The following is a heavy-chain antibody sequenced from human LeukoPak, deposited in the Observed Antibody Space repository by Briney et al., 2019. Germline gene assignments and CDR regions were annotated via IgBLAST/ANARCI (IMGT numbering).Heavy chain of an antibody. CDR2: VYYSGNT. J-gene: IGHJ4*02. D-gene: IGHD3-22*01. Sequence: SETLSLTCTVSGGSISSYYWSWIRQPPGKGLEWIGYVYYSGNTNYNPSLKSRVTISVDTSKNQFSLKLSSVTAADTAVYYCARRPPYDISGYLDYWGQGTLVTVSS. V-gene: IGHV4-59*08. CDR3: ARRPPYDISGYLDY. CDR1: GGSISSYY.